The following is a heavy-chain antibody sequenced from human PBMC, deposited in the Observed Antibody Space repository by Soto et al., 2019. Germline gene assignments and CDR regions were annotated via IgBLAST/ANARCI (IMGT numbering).Heavy chain of an antibody. CDR2: IYYNGNT. CDR1: GGSLSSSSYY. J-gene: IGHJ4*02. CDR3: GSHDWTYYFLAIKY. D-gene: IGHD3-16*01. V-gene: IGHV4-39*01. Sequence: QLHLQESGPGLVKPSETLSLTCIVSGGSLSSSSYYWAWIRQPPGKGLEWIGTIYYNGNTYYNPSPTSRVTIALDTSKNEFSLKLSSVTATDTAVYYCGSHDWTYYFLAIKYWGQGTLATVSS.